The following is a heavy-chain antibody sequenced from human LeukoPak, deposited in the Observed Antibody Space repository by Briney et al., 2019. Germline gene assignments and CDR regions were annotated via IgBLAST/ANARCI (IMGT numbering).Heavy chain of an antibody. CDR2: ISGSGGST. V-gene: IGHV3-23*01. Sequence: GRSLRLSCAASGFTFSSYAMSWVRQAPGKGLEWVSAISGSGGSTYYADSVKGRFTISRDNSKNTLYLQMNSLRAKDTAVYYCAKASSFDDSSGYYWGIDYWGQGPRVTVP. CDR3: AKASSFDDSSGYYWGIDY. J-gene: IGHJ4*02. D-gene: IGHD3-22*01. CDR1: GFTFSSYA.